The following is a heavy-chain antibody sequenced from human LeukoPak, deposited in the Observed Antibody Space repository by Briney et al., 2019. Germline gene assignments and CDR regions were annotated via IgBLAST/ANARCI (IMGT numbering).Heavy chain of an antibody. CDR3: ATGRAAGTPDYMDV. J-gene: IGHJ6*03. D-gene: IGHD6-13*01. CDR2: INPISGGT. CDR1: GYTCNDYY. V-gene: IGHV1-2*02. Sequence: ASVKVSGKASGYTCNDYYMHWVRQAPGQGLEYMGWINPISGGTDYAQKFRGRVTMTRDTSISTAYMEVSRLRSDDTAMYYCATGRAAGTPDYMDVWGKGTTVT.